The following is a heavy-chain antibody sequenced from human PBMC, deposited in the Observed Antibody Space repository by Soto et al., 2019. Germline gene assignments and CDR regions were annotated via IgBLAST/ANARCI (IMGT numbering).Heavy chain of an antibody. CDR3: ARDKVVGPTTLDY. CDR2: IKEDGSEK. D-gene: IGHD1-26*01. J-gene: IGHJ4*02. Sequence: GGSLRLSCVVSGFTFSTYWMSWVRQAPGKGLEWVANIKEDGSEKYYLDSVKGRFTIYRDNAKNSLYLQMNSLRAEDTAVYYCARDKVVGPTTLDYWGQGTLVTVSS. CDR1: GFTFSTYW. V-gene: IGHV3-7*03.